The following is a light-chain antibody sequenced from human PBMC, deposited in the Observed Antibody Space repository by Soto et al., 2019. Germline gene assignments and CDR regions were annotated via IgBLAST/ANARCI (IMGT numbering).Light chain of an antibody. CDR3: QQYNNWPPWT. V-gene: IGKV3-15*01. CDR2: GAS. CDR1: QSVSNN. J-gene: IGKJ1*01. Sequence: EIVMTQSPATLSVSPGERATLSCRASQSVSNNLAWYQQKPRQAPRLLIYGASTRATGIPARFSGSGSGTEFTLTISSLQSEDFGVYYWQQYNNWPPWTFGQGTKVEIK.